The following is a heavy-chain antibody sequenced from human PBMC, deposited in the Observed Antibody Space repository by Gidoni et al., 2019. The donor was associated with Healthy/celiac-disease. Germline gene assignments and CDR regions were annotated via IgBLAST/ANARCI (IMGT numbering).Heavy chain of an antibody. Sequence: EVQPVESGGGLVQPGRSLRLSCAASGFPFDDYAMHWVRQAPGKGLEWVSGISWNSGSIGYADSVKGRFTISRDNAKNSLYLQMNSLRAEDTALYYCAKDPTAAGTGGWFDPWGQGTLVTVSS. CDR1: GFPFDDYA. CDR2: ISWNSGSI. V-gene: IGHV3-9*01. CDR3: AKDPTAAGTGGWFDP. D-gene: IGHD6-13*01. J-gene: IGHJ5*02.